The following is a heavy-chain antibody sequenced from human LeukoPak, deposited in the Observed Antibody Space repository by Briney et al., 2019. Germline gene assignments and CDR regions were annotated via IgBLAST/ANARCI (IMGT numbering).Heavy chain of an antibody. Sequence: GGSLRLSCAASGFTFSSYSMNWVRQAAGKGLEWVSSISSSSSYIYYADSVKGRFTISRDNAKNSLYLQMISLRAEDTAVYYCASDRITMVRGVYAFDIWGQGTMVTVSS. CDR1: GFTFSSYS. V-gene: IGHV3-21*01. CDR3: ASDRITMVRGVYAFDI. D-gene: IGHD3-10*01. J-gene: IGHJ3*02. CDR2: ISSSSSYI.